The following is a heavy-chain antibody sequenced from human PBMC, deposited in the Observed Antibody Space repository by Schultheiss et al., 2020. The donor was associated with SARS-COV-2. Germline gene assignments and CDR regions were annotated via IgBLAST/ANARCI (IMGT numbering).Heavy chain of an antibody. D-gene: IGHD4-11*01. CDR1: GGSISSGSYY. Sequence: SETLSLTCTVSGGSISSGSYYWSWIRQPPGKGLEWIGSIYHTGNAYYNPSLKSRATISVDTSKNQFSLKLSSVTAADTAVYYCARADSNYVYYYYYMDVWGKGTTVTVSS. V-gene: IGHV4-39*07. J-gene: IGHJ6*03. CDR3: ARADSNYVYYYYYMDV. CDR2: IYHTGNA.